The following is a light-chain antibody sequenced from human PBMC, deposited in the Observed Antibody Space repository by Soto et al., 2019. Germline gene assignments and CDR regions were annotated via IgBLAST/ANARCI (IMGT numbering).Light chain of an antibody. CDR2: EVS. CDR3: TSSTSGSTVV. J-gene: IGLJ2*01. V-gene: IGLV2-14*01. Sequence: QSALTQPASVSGSPGQSITISCTGTSSDVGGYNYVSWYQHHPGKVPKLMIYEVSNRPSGVSNRFSGSKSGNTASLTISGLQAEDEADYYCTSSTSGSTVVFGGGTKLTVL. CDR1: SSDVGGYNY.